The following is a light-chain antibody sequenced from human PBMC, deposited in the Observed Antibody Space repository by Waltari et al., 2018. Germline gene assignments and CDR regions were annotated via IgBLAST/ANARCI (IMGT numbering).Light chain of an antibody. Sequence: QTVVTQEPSFSVSPGGTVTLTCGLISGSVSTNFYPTWYQQTPGQAPRTRPYSTSPRCSGVPDRYSVATRGNKAALTISGRQADDGSDYYCVVYRVSGISVFGGGTKLTVL. CDR3: VVYRVSGISV. CDR1: SGSVSTNFY. V-gene: IGLV8-61*01. J-gene: IGLJ3*02. CDR2: STS.